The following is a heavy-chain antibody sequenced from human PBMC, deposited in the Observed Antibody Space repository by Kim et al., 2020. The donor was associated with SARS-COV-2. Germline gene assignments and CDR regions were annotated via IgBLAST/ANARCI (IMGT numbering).Heavy chain of an antibody. CDR2: IYHNGNT. J-gene: IGHJ4*02. Sequence: SETLSLTCTVSGGSINNKNWWSWVRQPPGKGLEWIGEIYHNGNTNYSPSLRGRVIMSVDKSNNQFSLSLTSMTAADTAIYYCAPSPSSRAPVAPWGPGTLVAVSS. CDR1: GGSINNKNW. D-gene: IGHD2-2*01. V-gene: IGHV4-4*02. CDR3: APSPSSRAPVAP.